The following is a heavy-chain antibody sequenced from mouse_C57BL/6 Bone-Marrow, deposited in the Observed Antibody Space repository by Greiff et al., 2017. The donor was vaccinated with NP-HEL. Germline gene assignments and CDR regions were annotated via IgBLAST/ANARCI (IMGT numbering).Heavy chain of an antibody. D-gene: IGHD2-3*01. V-gene: IGHV1-63*01. Sequence: VKLQESGAELVRPGTSVKMSCKASGYTFTNYWIGWAKQRPGHGLEWIGDIYPGGGYTNYNEKFKGKATLTADKSSSTAYMQFSSLTSEDSAIYYCARWGDGYYVRYFDVWGTGTTVTVSS. CDR1: GYTFTNYW. CDR3: ARWGDGYYVRYFDV. CDR2: IYPGGGYT. J-gene: IGHJ1*03.